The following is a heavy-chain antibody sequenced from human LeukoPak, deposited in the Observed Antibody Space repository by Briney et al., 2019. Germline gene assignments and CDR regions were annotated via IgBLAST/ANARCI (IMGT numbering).Heavy chain of an antibody. Sequence: GASVKVSCKASGYTFTSYAMNWVRQAPGQGLEWMGWIDTNTGNPTYAQGFTGRFVFSLDTSVSTVYLQISSLKAEDTAVYYCARLGYWQYFQHWGQGTLVTVSS. V-gene: IGHV7-4-1*02. CDR3: ARLGYWQYFQH. D-gene: IGHD2-15*01. CDR1: GYTFTSYA. CDR2: IDTNTGNP. J-gene: IGHJ1*01.